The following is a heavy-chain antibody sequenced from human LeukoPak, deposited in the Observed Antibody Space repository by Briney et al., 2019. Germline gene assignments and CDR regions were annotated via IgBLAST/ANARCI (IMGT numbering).Heavy chain of an antibody. D-gene: IGHD6-19*01. CDR3: ARGHDVGSSGWWLFDY. Sequence: SVKVSCKASGGTFSSYAISWVRQAPGQGLEWMGRIIPIFGTANYAQKFQGGVTITTDESTSTAYMELSSLRSEDTAVYYCARGHDVGSSGWWLFDYWGQGTLVTVSS. CDR1: GGTFSSYA. CDR2: IIPIFGTA. V-gene: IGHV1-69*05. J-gene: IGHJ4*02.